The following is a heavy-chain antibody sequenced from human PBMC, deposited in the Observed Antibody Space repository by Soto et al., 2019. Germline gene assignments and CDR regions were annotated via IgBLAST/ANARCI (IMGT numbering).Heavy chain of an antibody. CDR2: IWYDGSNK. CDR3: ARGYYGSGSHSGYFDY. J-gene: IGHJ4*02. Sequence: GGSLRLSCAASGFTFSSYGMHWVRQAPGKGLEWVAVIWYDGSNKYYADSVRGRFTISRDNSKNTLYLQMNSLRAEDTAVYYCARGYYGSGSHSGYFDYWGQGTLVTVPS. CDR1: GFTFSSYG. V-gene: IGHV3-33*01. D-gene: IGHD3-10*01.